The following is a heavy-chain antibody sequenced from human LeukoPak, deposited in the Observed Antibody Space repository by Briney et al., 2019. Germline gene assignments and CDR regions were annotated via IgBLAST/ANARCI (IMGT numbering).Heavy chain of an antibody. V-gene: IGHV4/OR15-8*02. J-gene: IGHJ5*02. D-gene: IGHD6-13*01. CDR1: GGSISSSNW. CDR3: AREYGSSHSFDP. CDR2: IYHSGNT. Sequence: SETLSLTCAVSGGSISSSNWWSWVRQPPGKGLEWIGEIYHSGNTNYNPSLKSRVTISIDKSKSQFSLKLSSVTAADTAIYYCAREYGSSHSFDPWGQGTLVTVSS.